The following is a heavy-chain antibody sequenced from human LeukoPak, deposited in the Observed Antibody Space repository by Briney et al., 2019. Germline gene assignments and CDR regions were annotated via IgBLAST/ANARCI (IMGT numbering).Heavy chain of an antibody. CDR1: GFTFSSYA. D-gene: IGHD2-21*02. Sequence: GGSLRLSCAASGFTFSSYAMSWVRQAPGKGLEWVSAISGSGGSTYYADSVKGRFTISRDNAKNSLYLQMNSLRAEDTAVYYCASIMAFCGGDCHSYFDYWGQGTLVTVSS. CDR2: ISGSGGST. V-gene: IGHV3-23*01. J-gene: IGHJ4*02. CDR3: ASIMAFCGGDCHSYFDY.